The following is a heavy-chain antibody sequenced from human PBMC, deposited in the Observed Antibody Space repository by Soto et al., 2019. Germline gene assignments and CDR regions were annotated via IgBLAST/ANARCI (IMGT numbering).Heavy chain of an antibody. Sequence: QVQLLESGGGVVQPGRSLRLSCAASGFSFNRHGMHWVRQAPGKGLEWVAVIWYDGSNKYYADSVKGRFTISRDNSKNTLYLQMNSLRAEDTAVYYCARLTGGYDYGYFEYWGQGTLVTVSS. J-gene: IGHJ4*02. D-gene: IGHD5-12*01. CDR3: ARLTGGYDYGYFEY. V-gene: IGHV3-33*01. CDR1: GFSFNRHG. CDR2: IWYDGSNK.